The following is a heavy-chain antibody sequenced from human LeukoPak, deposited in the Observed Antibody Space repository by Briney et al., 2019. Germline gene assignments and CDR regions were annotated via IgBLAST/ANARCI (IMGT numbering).Heavy chain of an antibody. CDR2: ISAYNGNT. CDR1: GYTFTSYG. CDR3: ARDPQLYCSGGSCYERGHLPDNFDY. J-gene: IGHJ4*02. V-gene: IGHV1-18*01. D-gene: IGHD2-15*01. Sequence: GASVKVSCKASGYTFTSYGISWVRQAPGQGLEWMGWISAYNGNTNYAQKFQGRVTITTDESTSTAYMELSSLRSEDTAVYYCARDPQLYCSGGSCYERGHLPDNFDYWGQGTLVTVSS.